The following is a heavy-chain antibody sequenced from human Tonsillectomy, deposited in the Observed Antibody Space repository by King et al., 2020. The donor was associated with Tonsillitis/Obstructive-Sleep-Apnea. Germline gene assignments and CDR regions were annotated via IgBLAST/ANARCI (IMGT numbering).Heavy chain of an antibody. CDR3: ARRGGGYYDSSGYYHHDAFDI. V-gene: IGHV4-39*01. D-gene: IGHD3-22*01. J-gene: IGHJ3*02. CDR1: GGSISSSSYY. CDR2: IYYSGST. Sequence: QLQESGPGLVKPSETLSLTCTVSGGSISSSSYYWGWIRQPPGKGLEWIGSIYYSGSTYYNPSLKSRVTISVDTSKNQFSLKLSSVTAADTAGYYCARRGGGYYDSSGYYHHDAFDIWGQGTMVTVSS.